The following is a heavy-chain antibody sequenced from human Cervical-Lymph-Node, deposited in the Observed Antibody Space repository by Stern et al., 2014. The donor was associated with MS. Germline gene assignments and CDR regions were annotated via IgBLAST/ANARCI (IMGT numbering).Heavy chain of an antibody. D-gene: IGHD3-22*01. CDR2: IIPIFGTA. V-gene: IGHV1-69*01. J-gene: IGHJ4*02. CDR1: GGTFSSYG. CDR3: AREFNYDSSGYYFYY. Sequence: VQLVESGAEVKKPGSSVKVSCKASGGTFSSYGISWVRQAPGQGLEWMGGIIPIFGTANYAQKFQGIVTITADESTSTAYMEMSSLRSEDTAVYYCAREFNYDSSGYYFYYWGQGTLVTVSS.